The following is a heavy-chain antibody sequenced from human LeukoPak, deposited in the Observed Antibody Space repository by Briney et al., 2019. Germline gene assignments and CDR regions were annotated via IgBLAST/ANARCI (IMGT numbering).Heavy chain of an antibody. Sequence: SETLSLTCTVSGGSISSYYWSWIRQPPGKGLEWIGYIYYSGSTNYNPSLKSRVTISVDTSKHQFSLKLSSVTAADTAVYYCARATTVTTRYFDSWGQGTLVTVTS. J-gene: IGHJ4*01. CDR3: ARATTVTTRYFDS. CDR1: GGSISSYY. V-gene: IGHV4-59*01. D-gene: IGHD4-17*01. CDR2: IYYSGST.